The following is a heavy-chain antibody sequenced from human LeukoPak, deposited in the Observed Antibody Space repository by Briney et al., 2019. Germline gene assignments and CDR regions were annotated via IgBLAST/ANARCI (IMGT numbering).Heavy chain of an antibody. CDR3: ARDQFGGSGSYFLFDY. J-gene: IGHJ4*02. CDR2: IYYSGST. Sequence: SQILSLTCTVSGGSISSGGYYWSWIRQHPGKGLEWIGYIYYSGSTYYNPSLKSRVTISVDTSKNQFSLKLSSVTAADTAVYYCARDQFGGSGSYFLFDYWGQGTLVTVSS. CDR1: GGSISSGGYY. V-gene: IGHV4-31*03. D-gene: IGHD3-10*01.